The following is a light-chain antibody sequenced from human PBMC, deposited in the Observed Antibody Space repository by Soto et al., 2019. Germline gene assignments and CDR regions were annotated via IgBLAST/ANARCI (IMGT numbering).Light chain of an antibody. CDR1: QGISRW. V-gene: IGKV1D-16*01. J-gene: IGKJ1*01. CDR2: DAS. Sequence: DIQLTQSPSSLSASVGDRVTITCRASQGISRWLAWYQQKPGKAPKLLIYDASSLESGVPSRFSGSASGTEFILTISSLQPGDFSTYYCQQYNSYPWTFGQGTKVDIK. CDR3: QQYNSYPWT.